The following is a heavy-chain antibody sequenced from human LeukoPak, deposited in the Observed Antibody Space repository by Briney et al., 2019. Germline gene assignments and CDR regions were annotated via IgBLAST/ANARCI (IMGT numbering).Heavy chain of an antibody. CDR3: ARRGSYKYYFDY. Sequence: ASVKVSCKASGYTFTGYYMHWVRQAPGQGLEWMGWTNPNSGGTNYAQKFQGRVTMTRDTSISTAYMELSRLRSDDTAVYYCARRGSYKYYFDYWGQGTLVTVSS. D-gene: IGHD1-26*01. J-gene: IGHJ4*02. CDR2: TNPNSGGT. V-gene: IGHV1-2*02. CDR1: GYTFTGYY.